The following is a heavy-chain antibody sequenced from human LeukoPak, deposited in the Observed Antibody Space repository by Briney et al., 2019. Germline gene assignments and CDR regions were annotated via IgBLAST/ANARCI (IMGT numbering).Heavy chain of an antibody. Sequence: GGSLRLSCAASGFTFSSYWMSWVRQAPGKGLEWVANIKQDGSEKYYVDSVKGRFTISRDNAKNSLYLQMNSLRAEDTAVYYCARDSEGYCSSTSCFGIGYWGQGTLVTVSS. CDR3: ARDSEGYCSSTSCFGIGY. J-gene: IGHJ4*02. V-gene: IGHV3-7*04. CDR1: GFTFSSYW. D-gene: IGHD2-2*01. CDR2: IKQDGSEK.